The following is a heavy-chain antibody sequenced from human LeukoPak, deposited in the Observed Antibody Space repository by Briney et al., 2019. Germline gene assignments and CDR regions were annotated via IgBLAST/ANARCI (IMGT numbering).Heavy chain of an antibody. CDR1: GGSISSGNYY. Sequence: SETLSLTCTVSGGSISSGNYYWSWIRQPAGKGLEWIGRIYTSGSTNYNPSLKSRVTMSVDTSKNQFSLKLSSVTAADTAVYYCAREDISGIYWGQGTLVTVSS. D-gene: IGHD1-20*01. CDR2: IYTSGST. J-gene: IGHJ4*02. CDR3: AREDISGIY. V-gene: IGHV4-61*02.